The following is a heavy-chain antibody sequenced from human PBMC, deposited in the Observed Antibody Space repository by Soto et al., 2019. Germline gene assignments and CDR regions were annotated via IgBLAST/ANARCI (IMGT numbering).Heavy chain of an antibody. CDR3: ARDRGGSGSVNWFDP. CDR1: GFTFSSYG. J-gene: IGHJ5*02. Sequence: QVQLVESGGGVVQPGRSLRLSCAASGFTFSSYGMHWVRQAPGKGLEWVAVIWYDGSNKYYADSVKGRVTISRDNSKNTLYLQMNSLRAEDTAVYYCARDRGGSGSVNWFDPWGQGTLVTVSS. CDR2: IWYDGSNK. D-gene: IGHD6-19*01. V-gene: IGHV3-33*01.